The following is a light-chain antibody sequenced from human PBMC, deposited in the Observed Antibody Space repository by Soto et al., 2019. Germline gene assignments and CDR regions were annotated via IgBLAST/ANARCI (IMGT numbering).Light chain of an antibody. CDR1: QTISNY. CDR2: DAS. V-gene: IGKV1-39*01. Sequence: DIQMTQSPAFLSMSVGDRLTISCRASQTISNYLTWYQQKIGEAPKRLIYDASTLESGVPSRFSASGSGTDFTLIISGLQREDFATYFCQQTYSILFTFGPGTKVDIK. J-gene: IGKJ3*01. CDR3: QQTYSILFT.